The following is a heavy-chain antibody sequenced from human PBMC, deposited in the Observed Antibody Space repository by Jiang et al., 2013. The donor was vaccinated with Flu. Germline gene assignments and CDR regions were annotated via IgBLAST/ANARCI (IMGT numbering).Heavy chain of an antibody. CDR3: ARQLRAAGSGSVFDY. Sequence: GLVKPSETLSLTCTVSGGSINSYNSYWGWIRQPPGKGLEWIGNIYYSGSAYYNPSLRSRVTISVDTSKDQFSLKLSSVTAADTAVYYCARQLRAAGSGSVFDYWGQGTLVTVSS. CDR1: GGSINSYNSY. D-gene: IGHD6-13*01. V-gene: IGHV4-39*01. CDR2: IYYSGSA. J-gene: IGHJ4*02.